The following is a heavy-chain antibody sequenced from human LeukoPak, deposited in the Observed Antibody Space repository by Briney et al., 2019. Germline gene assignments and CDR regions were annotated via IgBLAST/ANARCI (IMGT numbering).Heavy chain of an antibody. CDR3: ARDQWLRFTFDY. CDR1: GYTFTGYY. Sequence: ASVKVSCKASGYTFTGYYMHWVRQAPGQGLEWMGWINPNSGGTNYAQKFQGRVTMTRDTSISTAYMELSGLRSDDTAVYYCARDQWLRFTFDYWGQGTLVTVSS. J-gene: IGHJ4*02. D-gene: IGHD5-12*01. CDR2: INPNSGGT. V-gene: IGHV1-2*02.